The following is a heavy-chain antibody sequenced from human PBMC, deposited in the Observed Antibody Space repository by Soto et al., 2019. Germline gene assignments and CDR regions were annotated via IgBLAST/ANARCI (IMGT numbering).Heavy chain of an antibody. D-gene: IGHD3-22*01. CDR3: ARDQAYYYDSSGYYTKTNFDY. Sequence: QVQLVQSGAEVKKPGASVKVSCKASGYTFTSYGISWVRQAPGQGLEWMGWISAYNGNTNYAQKLQGRVTMTTDTYTSTAYLEVRSLRSDDTAVYYCARDQAYYYDSSGYYTKTNFDYWGQGTLVTVSS. CDR1: GYTFTSYG. CDR2: ISAYNGNT. J-gene: IGHJ4*02. V-gene: IGHV1-18*01.